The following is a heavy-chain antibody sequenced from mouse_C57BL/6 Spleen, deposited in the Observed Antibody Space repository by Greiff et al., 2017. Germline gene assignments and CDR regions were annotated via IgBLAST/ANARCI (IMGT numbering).Heavy chain of an antibody. CDR2: IYPGSGST. Sequence: VQLQQPGAELVKPGASVKMSCKASGYTFTSYWITWVKQRPGQGLEWIGDIYPGSGSTNYNKKFKSKATLTVDTSSSTAYMQLSSLTSEDSAVYYCARENYDYDESSYYSDSWGQGTTLTVSS. D-gene: IGHD2-4*01. V-gene: IGHV1-55*01. CDR1: GYTFTSYW. J-gene: IGHJ2*01. CDR3: ARENYDYDESSYYSDS.